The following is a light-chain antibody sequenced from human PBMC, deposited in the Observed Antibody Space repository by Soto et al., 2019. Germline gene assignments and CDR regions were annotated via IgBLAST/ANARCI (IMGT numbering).Light chain of an antibody. CDR3: QQYNIYPLT. CDR1: QDINSW. V-gene: IGKV1D-16*01. J-gene: IGKJ4*01. Sequence: DVQMTQSPSSLSASVGDRVTITCRASQDINSWLAWYQQKPGNAPKSLIYAASSLQTGVPSRFSGSESGTHFTLTISNLQPEDSATYYCQQYNIYPLTFGGGTKVEIK. CDR2: AAS.